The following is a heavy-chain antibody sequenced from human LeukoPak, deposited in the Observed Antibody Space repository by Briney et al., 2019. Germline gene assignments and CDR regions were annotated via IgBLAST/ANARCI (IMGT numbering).Heavy chain of an antibody. CDR3: ARGLTRGYTYGGCFDP. CDR2: IDYSGST. D-gene: IGHD5-12*01. Sequence: SETLSLTCTVSGGSISSSDYYWGWIRQPPGKGLEWIASIDYSGSTYYSPSLKSGVTISVDTSKIQFSLKLRSVTATDTAVYYCARGLTRGYTYGGCFDPWGQGTLVTVSS. J-gene: IGHJ5*02. V-gene: IGHV4-39*01. CDR1: GGSISSSDYY.